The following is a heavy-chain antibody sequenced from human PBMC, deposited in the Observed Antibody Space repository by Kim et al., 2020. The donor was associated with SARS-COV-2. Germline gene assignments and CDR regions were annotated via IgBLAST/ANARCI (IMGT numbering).Heavy chain of an antibody. CDR3: AKSGIAAAGVDY. Sequence: YYADSVKGRFTISRDNSKNTLYLQMNSLRAEDTAVYYCAKSGIAAAGVDYWGQGTLVTVSS. V-gene: IGHV3-33*06. D-gene: IGHD6-13*01. J-gene: IGHJ4*02.